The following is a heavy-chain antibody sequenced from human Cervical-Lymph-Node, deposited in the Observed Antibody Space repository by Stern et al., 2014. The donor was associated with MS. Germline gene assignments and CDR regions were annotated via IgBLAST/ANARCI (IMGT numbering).Heavy chain of an antibody. CDR1: GYTFTTYA. Sequence: QVQLVQSGSELKKPGASGKVSCKASGYTFTTYAMNWVRQAPGQGLELMGWITTNAGNPTYAPGFTGRFVFSLDTSVSTAYLQISSLRANDTAVYYCARGWLGHDWYFDLWGRGTLVTVSS. CDR3: ARGWLGHDWYFDL. CDR2: ITTNAGNP. J-gene: IGHJ2*01. D-gene: IGHD5-12*01. V-gene: IGHV7-4-1*02.